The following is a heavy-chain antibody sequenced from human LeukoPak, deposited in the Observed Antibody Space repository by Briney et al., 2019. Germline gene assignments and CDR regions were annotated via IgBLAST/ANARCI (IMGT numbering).Heavy chain of an antibody. V-gene: IGHV4-34*01. CDR1: GGSFSGYY. CDR2: INHSRST. CDR3: ARREFPLGRFLEWVIPGAFDI. Sequence: KPSETLSLTCTVYGGSFSGYYWSWIRQPPGKGLEWIGEINHSRSTNYNPSLKSRVTISVDTSKNQFSLKLSSVTAADTAVYYCARREFPLGRFLEWVIPGAFDIWGQGTMVTVSS. J-gene: IGHJ3*02. D-gene: IGHD3-3*01.